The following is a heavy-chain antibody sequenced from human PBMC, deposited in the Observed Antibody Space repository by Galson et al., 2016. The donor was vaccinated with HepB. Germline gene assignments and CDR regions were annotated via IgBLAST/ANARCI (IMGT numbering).Heavy chain of an antibody. CDR2: IYRGGNT. D-gene: IGHD1-26*01. CDR1: GFTVSIDY. J-gene: IGHJ3*02. V-gene: IGHV3-53*01. Sequence: SLRLSCATSGFTVSIDYMTWVRQAPGKGLEWVSLIYRGGNTYYADSVRGRFTASRDDPKNTVFLQMSSLRPEDTAVYFCATVGGNTYGLRSDGFDIWGQGTGVTVSS. CDR3: ATVGGNTYGLRSDGFDI.